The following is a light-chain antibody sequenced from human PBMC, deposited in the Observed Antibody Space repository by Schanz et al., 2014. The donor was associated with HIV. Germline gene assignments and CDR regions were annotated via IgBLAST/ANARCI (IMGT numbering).Light chain of an antibody. CDR1: QSLSSY. CDR3: QQYSDWPPST. J-gene: IGKJ2*01. V-gene: IGKV3-11*01. Sequence: EIVLTQSPATLSLSPGDRATLSCRASQSLSSYLAWYQQTPGQAPRLLIYDASIRATGIPARFSGSGSGTEFTLTISSLQSEDFALYYCQQYSDWPPSTFGQGTKVEIK. CDR2: DAS.